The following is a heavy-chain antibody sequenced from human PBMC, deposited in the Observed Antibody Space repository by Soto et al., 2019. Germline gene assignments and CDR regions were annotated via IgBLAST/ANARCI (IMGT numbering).Heavy chain of an antibody. Sequence: EVQLLGSGGGLVQPGGSLRLSCAASGFIFDTFDMSWVRQAPGKGLEWVSSIIGHNGRTYYADSVTSRFTISKDNSNKSFYLHMNSLRVVDTAIYYCTKGAWLDDFCGQGVLVTVSS. CDR2: IIGHNGRT. CDR1: GFIFDTFD. J-gene: IGHJ4*02. V-gene: IGHV3-23*01. D-gene: IGHD6-19*01. CDR3: TKGAWLDDF.